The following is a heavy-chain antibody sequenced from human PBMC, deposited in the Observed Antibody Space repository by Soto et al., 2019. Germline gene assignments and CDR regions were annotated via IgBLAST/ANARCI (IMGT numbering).Heavy chain of an antibody. J-gene: IGHJ4*02. CDR1: GFTFSDHY. CDR3: VRDSGSARNF. D-gene: IGHD1-26*01. V-gene: IGHV3-72*01. Sequence: EMQLAESGGGLVQPGGSLRLSCAASGFTFSDHYMDWVRQAPGKGLEWVGRSKNKADSYAAVYAASGQGRFTISRDASKNLLFLQMNSLKTDDTAVYYCVRDSGSARNFWGQGTLVTVSS. CDR2: SKNKADSYAA.